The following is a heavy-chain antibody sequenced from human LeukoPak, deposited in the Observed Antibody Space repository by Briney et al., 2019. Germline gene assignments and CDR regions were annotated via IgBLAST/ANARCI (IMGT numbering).Heavy chain of an antibody. CDR2: IKQDGSEK. J-gene: IGHJ4*02. V-gene: IGHV3-7*02. D-gene: IGHD2-8*01. CDR3: VTYASMGY. Sequence: GGSLRLSCVVSGFTFTSSWMSWARQAPGKGLDWLANIKQDGSEKHYVASVKGRFTVSRDNAKNSLYLEMNSLRAEDTGVYYCVTYASMGYWGQGTLVTVSS. CDR1: GFTFTSSW.